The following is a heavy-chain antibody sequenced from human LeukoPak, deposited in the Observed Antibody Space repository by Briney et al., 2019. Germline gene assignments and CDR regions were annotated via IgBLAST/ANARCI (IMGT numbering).Heavy chain of an antibody. J-gene: IGHJ6*03. Sequence: PSETLSLTCTVSGYSISSGYYWGWIRQPPGKGLEWIGSIYHSGSTYYNPSLKSRVTISVDTSKNQFSLKLSSVTAADTAAYYCARVEMATIPYYYYYMDAWGKGTTVTVSS. CDR1: GYSISSGYY. D-gene: IGHD5-24*01. CDR3: ARVEMATIPYYYYYMDA. V-gene: IGHV4-38-2*02. CDR2: IYHSGST.